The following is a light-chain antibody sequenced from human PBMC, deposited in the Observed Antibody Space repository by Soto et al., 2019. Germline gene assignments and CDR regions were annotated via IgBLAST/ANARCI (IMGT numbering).Light chain of an antibody. CDR3: QQYNNWPRT. Sequence: EIVMTQSPATLSVSPGERATLSCRASQSVSANLAWYQQKPGQAPRVLIYAASTRATGIPARFSGSGSGTEFTLTISSLQSEDFAVYYCQQYNNWPRTFGQGTKVEIK. CDR1: QSVSAN. J-gene: IGKJ1*01. V-gene: IGKV3-15*01. CDR2: AAS.